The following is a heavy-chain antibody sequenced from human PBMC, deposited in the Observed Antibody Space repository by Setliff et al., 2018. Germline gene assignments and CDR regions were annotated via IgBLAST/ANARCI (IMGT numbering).Heavy chain of an antibody. CDR1: GGSFNVYF. J-gene: IGHJ4*02. Sequence: SETLSLTCAVYGGSFNVYFWSWIRQPPGKGLEWIGEISHSGSTNYNPSLKSRVTISPDTSKNQFSLKLTSVTAADTAVYYCARQSGSGSSPHFGFWGQGTLVTVSS. CDR2: ISHSGST. D-gene: IGHD3-10*01. CDR3: ARQSGSGSSPHFGF. V-gene: IGHV4-34*01.